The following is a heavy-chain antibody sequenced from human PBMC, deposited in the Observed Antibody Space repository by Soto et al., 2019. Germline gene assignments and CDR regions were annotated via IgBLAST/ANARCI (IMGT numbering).Heavy chain of an antibody. D-gene: IGHD1-26*01. CDR2: ISNAGNR. V-gene: IGHV4-59*01. J-gene: IGHJ4*02. CDR3: EKVRGSSASYYFDV. Sequence: ESRSLTWTVSGACISGFYCILIRQSPGKGLEWMAYISNAGNRNFNPSLQGRVTISMDTSKNQFYMRLNSVTAADTAVYYCEKVRGSSASYYFDVWGLGTLVT. CDR1: GACISGFY.